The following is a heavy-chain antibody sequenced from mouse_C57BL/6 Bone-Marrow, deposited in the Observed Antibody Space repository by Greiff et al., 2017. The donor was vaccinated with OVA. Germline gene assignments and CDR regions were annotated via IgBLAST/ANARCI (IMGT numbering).Heavy chain of an antibody. J-gene: IGHJ4*01. V-gene: IGHV5-4*01. D-gene: IGHD2-1*01. CDR2: ISDGGSYT. CDR3: ARDTMVTAYYAMDY. CDR1: GFTFSSYA. Sequence: EVKLMESGGGLVKPGGSLKLSCAASGFTFSSYAMSWVRQTPEKRLEWVATISDGGSYTYSPDNVKGRFTISRDNAKNNLYLQMSHLKSEDTAMYYCARDTMVTAYYAMDYWGQGTSVTVSS.